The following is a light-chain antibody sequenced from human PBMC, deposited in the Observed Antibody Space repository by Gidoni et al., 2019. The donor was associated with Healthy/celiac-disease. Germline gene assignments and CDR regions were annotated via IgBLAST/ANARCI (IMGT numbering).Light chain of an antibody. J-gene: IGKJ1*01. CDR2: KAS. V-gene: IGKV1-5*03. CDR1: QSTSSW. Sequence: DIQMTHSPSTLSASVGDRVTITCRASQSTSSWLAWYQQKPGKAPNLLNSKASSLESGVPSRLSGSGSGTEFTLTISRLQPDDFATYYCQKYNTLWTFGQGTKVEIK. CDR3: QKYNTLWT.